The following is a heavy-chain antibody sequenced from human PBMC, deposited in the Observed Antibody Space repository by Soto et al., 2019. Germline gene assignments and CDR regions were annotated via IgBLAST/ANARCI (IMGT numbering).Heavy chain of an antibody. V-gene: IGHV3-30-3*01. CDR1: GFTFSSYA. J-gene: IGHJ4*02. CDR2: ISYDGSNK. D-gene: IGHD6-19*01. CDR3: ARDRRYISVAGTYFDY. Sequence: GGSLRLSCAVSGFTFSSYAMHWVRQAPGKGLEWVAAISYDGSNKYYADSVKGRFTISRDNSKNTVYLQMNSLRAEDTAVYYCARDRRYISVAGTYFDYWGQGTLVTVSS.